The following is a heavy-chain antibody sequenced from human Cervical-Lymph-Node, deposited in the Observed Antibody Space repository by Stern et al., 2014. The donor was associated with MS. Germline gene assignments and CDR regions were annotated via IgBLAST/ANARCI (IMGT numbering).Heavy chain of an antibody. J-gene: IGHJ6*02. CDR2: SIRSFGTA. D-gene: IGHD1-26*01. V-gene: IGHV1-69*01. CDR3: ARGELKEGLVRGMDV. CDR1: GGTFSSYA. Sequence: QMQLVQSGAEVKKSGSSVKVSCKASGGTFSSYAISWVRQAPGQGIGRMGGSIRSFGTANYAQKLHGRGTITADESTSTAYMELSSLRSEDTAVYYCARGELKEGLVRGMDVWGQGTTVTVSS.